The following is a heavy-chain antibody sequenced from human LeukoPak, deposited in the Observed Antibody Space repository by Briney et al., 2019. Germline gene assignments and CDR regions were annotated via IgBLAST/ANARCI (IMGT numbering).Heavy chain of an antibody. J-gene: IGHJ6*02. D-gene: IGHD3-3*01. Sequence: GSLRLSCAASGFTFSSYSMNWVRQAPGKGLEWVSSISSSSSYIYYADSVKGRFTISRDNAKNSLYLQMNSLRAEDTAVYYCARDHGKYDFWSGYYKDYYYGMDVWGQGTTVTVSS. V-gene: IGHV3-21*01. CDR1: GFTFSSYS. CDR3: ARDHGKYDFWSGYYKDYYYGMDV. CDR2: ISSSSSYI.